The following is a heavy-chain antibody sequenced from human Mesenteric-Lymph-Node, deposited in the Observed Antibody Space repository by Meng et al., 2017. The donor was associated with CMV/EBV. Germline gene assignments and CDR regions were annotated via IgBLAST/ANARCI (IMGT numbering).Heavy chain of an antibody. CDR3: AKVRVASHWYYFDY. D-gene: IGHD2-8*02. J-gene: IGHJ4*02. CDR1: GFTFSDYY. CDR2: ISGSGNTI. V-gene: IGHV3-11*01. Sequence: GGSLRLSCAASGFTFSDYYISWIRQAPGKGLEWLSHISGSGNTIYYADSLQGRLTISRDNANNSVYLHMNNLRAEDTAVYYCAKVRVASHWYYFDYWGQGTLVTVSS.